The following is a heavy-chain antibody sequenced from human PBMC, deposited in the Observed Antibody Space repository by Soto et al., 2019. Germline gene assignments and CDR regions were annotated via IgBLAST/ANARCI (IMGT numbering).Heavy chain of an antibody. V-gene: IGHV3-23*01. D-gene: IGHD4-17*01. CDR2: FSGSGGNT. CDR3: AKGLTTVTTRGWFDP. Sequence: EVQLLESGGGLVQPGGSLRLSCAASGFTFSSYAMSWVRQAPGKGLEWVSAFSGSGGNTYYADSVKGRFTISRDNSKNTLYLQMNSLRAEDTAVYYCAKGLTTVTTRGWFDPWGQGTLVTVSS. CDR1: GFTFSSYA. J-gene: IGHJ5*02.